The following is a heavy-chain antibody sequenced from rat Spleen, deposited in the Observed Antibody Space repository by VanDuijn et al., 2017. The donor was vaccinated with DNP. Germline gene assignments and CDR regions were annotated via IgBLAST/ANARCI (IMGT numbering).Heavy chain of an antibody. CDR2: ISYDGSST. Sequence: EVQLVESGGGLVQPGRSMKLSCAASGFTFSNYDMAWVRQAPKKGLEWVATISYDGSSTYYRDSVKGRFTISRDNAKSTLYLQMDSLRSEDTATYYCTTDQGGAMDAWGQGTSVTVSS. V-gene: IGHV5-7*01. CDR3: TTDQGGAMDA. J-gene: IGHJ4*01. CDR1: GFTFSNYD.